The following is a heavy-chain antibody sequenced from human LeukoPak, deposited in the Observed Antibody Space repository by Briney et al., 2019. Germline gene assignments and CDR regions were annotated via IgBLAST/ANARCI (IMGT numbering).Heavy chain of an antibody. J-gene: IGHJ6*03. CDR1: GGTFSSYA. D-gene: IGHD2-8*02. CDR3: ARFSGLYYYMDV. CDR2: IIPIFGTA. V-gene: IGHV1-69*05. Sequence: ASVKVSCKASGGTFSSYAISWVRQAPGQGLEWMGRIIPIFGTANYAQKFQGSVTITTDESTSTAYMELSSLRSEDTAVYYCARFSGLYYYMDVWGKGTTVTVSS.